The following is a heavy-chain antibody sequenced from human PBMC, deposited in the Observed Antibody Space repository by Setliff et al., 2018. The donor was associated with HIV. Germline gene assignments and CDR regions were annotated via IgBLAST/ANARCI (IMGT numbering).Heavy chain of an antibody. CDR2: LYVSGDT. CDR1: DDPISSYY. J-gene: IGHJ6*03. D-gene: IGHD2-15*01. CDR3: ALTGHRLLRGYMDV. V-gene: IGHV4-4*07. Sequence: SETLSLTCYVTDDPISSYYWSWVRQPAGKGLEWIGRLYVSGDTNYNPSLKSQVTMSLDTSKKHFSLKLKSVTAADTAVYYCALTGHRLLRGYMDVWGKGTTVTAP.